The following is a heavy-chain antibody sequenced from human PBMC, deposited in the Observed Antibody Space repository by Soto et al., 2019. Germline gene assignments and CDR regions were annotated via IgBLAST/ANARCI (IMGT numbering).Heavy chain of an antibody. V-gene: IGHV4-34*01. Sequence: QVQLQQWGAGLLKPSETLSLTCAVYGGSFSGYYWSWIRQPPGKGLEWIGEINHSGSTNYNPSLKSRFTISVDTSKNQFSLKLSSVTAADTAVYYCARTLYSSSWHFDYWGQGTLVTVSS. J-gene: IGHJ4*02. D-gene: IGHD6-13*01. CDR3: ARTLYSSSWHFDY. CDR2: INHSGST. CDR1: GGSFSGYY.